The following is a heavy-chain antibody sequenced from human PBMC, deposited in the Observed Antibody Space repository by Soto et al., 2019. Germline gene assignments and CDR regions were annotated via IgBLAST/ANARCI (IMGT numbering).Heavy chain of an antibody. J-gene: IGHJ6*02. D-gene: IGHD3-22*01. CDR2: INHSGST. CDR1: GGSFSGYS. CDR3: ARVVKRSYYYYGMDV. Sequence: QVQLQQWGAGLLKPSETLSLTCAVYGGSFSGYSWSWIRQPPGKGLEWIGEINHSGSTNYNPSLKHRVTISVDTSKNQVSLKLSSVTAADTAVYYCARVVKRSYYYYGMDVWGQGTTVTVSS. V-gene: IGHV4-34*01.